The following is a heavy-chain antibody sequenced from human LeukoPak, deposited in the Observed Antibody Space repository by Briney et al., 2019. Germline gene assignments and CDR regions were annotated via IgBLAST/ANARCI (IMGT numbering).Heavy chain of an antibody. CDR1: GGSISSYY. CDR2: IYSSGST. J-gene: IGHJ5*02. V-gene: IGHV4-59*01. CDR3: ARRLGYCSGGACYPHHSNWFDP. Sequence: KRSETLSLTCTVSGGSISSYYWSWIRQPPGKGLEWIGYIYSSGSTNYNPSLKSRVTISVDTSKSRFSLKLSSLTAADTAVYYCARRLGYCSGGACYPHHSNWFDPWGQGTLVTVSS. D-gene: IGHD2-15*01.